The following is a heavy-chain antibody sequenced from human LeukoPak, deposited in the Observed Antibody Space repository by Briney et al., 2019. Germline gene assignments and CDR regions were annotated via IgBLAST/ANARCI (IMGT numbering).Heavy chain of an antibody. D-gene: IGHD3-9*01. Sequence: SETLSLTCAVYGGSFSGYYWSWIRQPPGKGLEWIGEINHSGSTYYNPSLKSRVTISVDTSKNQFSLKLSSVTAADTAVYYCAREAGYYDILTGWYWGQGALVTVSS. J-gene: IGHJ4*02. CDR1: GGSFSGYY. V-gene: IGHV4-34*01. CDR3: AREAGYYDILTGWY. CDR2: INHSGST.